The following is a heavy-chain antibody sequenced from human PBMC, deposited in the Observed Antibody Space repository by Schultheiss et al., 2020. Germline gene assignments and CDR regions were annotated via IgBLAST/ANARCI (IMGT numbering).Heavy chain of an antibody. CDR2: IYYSGST. CDR1: GGSISSYY. D-gene: IGHD2-2*01. V-gene: IGHV4-59*04. J-gene: IGHJ4*02. Sequence: SETLSLTCTVSGGSISSYYWSWIRQPPGKGLEWIGSIYYSGSTYYNPSLKSRVTISVDTSKNQFSLKLSSVTAADTAVYYCATRVRDKEPAAPFDYWGQGTLVTVSS. CDR3: ATRVRDKEPAAPFDY.